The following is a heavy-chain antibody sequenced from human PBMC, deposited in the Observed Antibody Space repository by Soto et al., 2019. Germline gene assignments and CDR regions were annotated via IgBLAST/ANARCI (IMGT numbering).Heavy chain of an antibody. CDR2: ISAAGDP. J-gene: IGHJ6*02. CDR1: GFTFRNYD. Sequence: EVQLVESGGGLVQPGGSVRLSCEASGFTFRNYDMHWVRQGTGKGLEWVSGISAAGDPDYADSVEGRFTISRENAQNSFFLQMNSLSGGDTAVYYCARSDGDFYGLDVWSQGTTVIVSS. V-gene: IGHV3-13*05. CDR3: ARSDGDFYGLDV.